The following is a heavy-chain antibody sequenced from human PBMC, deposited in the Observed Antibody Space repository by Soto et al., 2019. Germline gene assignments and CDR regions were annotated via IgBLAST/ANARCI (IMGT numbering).Heavy chain of an antibody. J-gene: IGHJ2*01. Sequence: SEPLSLTCIVSGDSISSSSYYWVWIRQPPGKGLEWIGSIYYSGTTYYNPSLESRVTISIDTSKNHFSLKVSSLTAADTAVYYCAKTGPYDILTYWYFDLWGRGTLVTVSS. CDR2: IYYSGTT. CDR1: GDSISSSSYY. V-gene: IGHV4-39*01. D-gene: IGHD3-9*01. CDR3: AKTGPYDILTYWYFDL.